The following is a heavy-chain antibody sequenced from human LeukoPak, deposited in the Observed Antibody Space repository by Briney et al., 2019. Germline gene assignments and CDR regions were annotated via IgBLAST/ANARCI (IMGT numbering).Heavy chain of an antibody. Sequence: SETLSLTCTVSGDSIRSHYCAWIRQPPGKGLEWIGHIYNSATTDYNPSFKSRVTISLDTSKRQFSLKMTSVTALDSAVYYCARGGEGYNDDAFEVWGLGTAVTVSS. CDR2: IYNSATT. D-gene: IGHD5-24*01. V-gene: IGHV4-59*11. J-gene: IGHJ3*01. CDR3: ARGGEGYNDDAFEV. CDR1: GDSIRSHY.